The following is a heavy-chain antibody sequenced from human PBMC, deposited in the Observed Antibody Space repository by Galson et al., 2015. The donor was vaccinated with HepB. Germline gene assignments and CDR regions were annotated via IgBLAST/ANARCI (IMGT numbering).Heavy chain of an antibody. CDR3: ARDADPTSGTSWNY. CDR1: GFTFSSYA. J-gene: IGHJ4*02. V-gene: IGHV3-30-3*01. CDR2: ISYDGSNK. Sequence: SLRLSCAASGFTFSSYAMHWVRQAPGKGLEWVAVISYDGSNKYYADSVKGRFTISRDNSKNTLYLQMNSLRAEDTAVYYCARDADPTSGTSWNYWGQGTLVTVSS. D-gene: IGHD1-7*01.